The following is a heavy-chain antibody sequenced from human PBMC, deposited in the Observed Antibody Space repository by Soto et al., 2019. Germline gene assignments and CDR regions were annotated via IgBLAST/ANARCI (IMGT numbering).Heavy chain of an antibody. D-gene: IGHD2-15*01. Sequence: GGSLRLSCVASGFTFISSFMGWIRQAPGKGLEWVANINQDGGVTYYVDSVEGRFTISRDNTKDSLYLQMNSLGGEDTAIYYCARYYRGSSRYFFDYWGQGTPVTVSS. J-gene: IGHJ4*02. CDR2: INQDGGVT. CDR3: ARYYRGSSRYFFDY. CDR1: GFTFISSF. V-gene: IGHV3-7*03.